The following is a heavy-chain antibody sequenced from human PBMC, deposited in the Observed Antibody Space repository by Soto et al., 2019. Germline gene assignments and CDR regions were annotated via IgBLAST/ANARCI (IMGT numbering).Heavy chain of an antibody. V-gene: IGHV3-53*04. CDR2: IYSGGST. CDR3: AREGAGTAY. CDR1: GFTVSSNY. J-gene: IGHJ4*02. D-gene: IGHD6-19*01. Sequence: EVQLVESGGGLVQPGGSLRLSCAASGFTVSSNYMSWVRQAPGKGLEWVSVIYSGGSTYYADSVKGRFTISRHNSKNTRYLQMNRLRAEAPAVYYCAREGAGTAYWGQGTLVTVSS.